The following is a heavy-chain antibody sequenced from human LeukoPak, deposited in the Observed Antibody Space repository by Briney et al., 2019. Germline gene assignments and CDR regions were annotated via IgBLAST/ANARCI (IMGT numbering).Heavy chain of an antibody. J-gene: IGHJ4*02. V-gene: IGHV3-23*01. D-gene: IGHD6-19*01. CDR1: GFTFSSYA. CDR3: AKDLAVAEVLDY. CDR2: ISGSGGST. Sequence: GRSLRLSCAASGFTFSSYAMSWVRQAPGKGLEWVSAISGSGGSTYYADSVKGRFTISRDNSKNTLYLQMNSLRAEDTAVYYCAKDLAVAEVLDYWGQGTLVTVSS.